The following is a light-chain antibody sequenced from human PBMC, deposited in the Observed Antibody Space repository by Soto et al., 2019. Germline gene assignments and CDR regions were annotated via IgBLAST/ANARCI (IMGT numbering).Light chain of an antibody. Sequence: EIVMTQSPATLSLSPGERATLSCRASQSVSSSYLSWYQQKPGQAPRLLIYGASTRATGIPARFSGSGSGTDFTLTISSLQPEDFATYYCQQYNSYPFTFGQGTRLEI. CDR1: QSVSSSY. V-gene: IGKV3D-7*01. J-gene: IGKJ5*01. CDR2: GAS. CDR3: QQYNSYPFT.